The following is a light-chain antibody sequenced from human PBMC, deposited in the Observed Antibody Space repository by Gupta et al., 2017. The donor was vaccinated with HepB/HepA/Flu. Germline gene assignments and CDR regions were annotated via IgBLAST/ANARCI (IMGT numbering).Light chain of an antibody. V-gene: IGKV1-5*03. Sequence: QMTPSPSTLSASVGDRVTITCRASQSISSWLAWYQQKPGKAPKVLIYKASNLESGVPSRFSGSGSGTEFTLTISGLQPDDFAIYYCQQYLTFPLTFGGGTKVEIK. CDR3: QQYLTFPLT. CDR1: QSISSW. J-gene: IGKJ4*01. CDR2: KAS.